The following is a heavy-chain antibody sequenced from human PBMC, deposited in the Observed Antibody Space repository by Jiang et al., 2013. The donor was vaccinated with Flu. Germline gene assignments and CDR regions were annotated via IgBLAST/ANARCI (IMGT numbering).Heavy chain of an antibody. Sequence: ICTVSGGSMNIISYFWAWIRRPPGKGLEWIGGGFYSGSTYYNPSLKSRVTISVDTSKNQFSLKLNSVSAADTAVYYCARALATVTSSPTPNWFDPWGQGTLVTVSS. D-gene: IGHD4-17*01. CDR1: GGSMNIISYF. CDR2: GFYSGST. CDR3: ARALATVTSSPTPNWFDP. V-gene: IGHV4-39*07. J-gene: IGHJ5*02.